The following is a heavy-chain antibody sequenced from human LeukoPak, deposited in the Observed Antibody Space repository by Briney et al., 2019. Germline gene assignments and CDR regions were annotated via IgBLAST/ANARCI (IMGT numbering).Heavy chain of an antibody. D-gene: IGHD4-17*01. V-gene: IGHV4-34*01. CDR1: GGSFSGSY. CDR2: IKYSGST. Sequence: SETLSLTCAVYGGSFSGSYWSWIRQPPGKGLEWIGEIKYSGSTNYNPSLKSRVTISVDTSKNQFFLKLSSVTAADTAVYYCARMGRDYGDQVDYWGQGTLVTVSS. J-gene: IGHJ4*02. CDR3: ARMGRDYGDQVDY.